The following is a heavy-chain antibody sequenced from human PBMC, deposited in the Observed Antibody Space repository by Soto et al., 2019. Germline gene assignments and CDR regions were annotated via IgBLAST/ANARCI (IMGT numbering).Heavy chain of an antibody. CDR3: ARGFRYSTYSWFDP. V-gene: IGHV1-69*13. CDR1: GSTFSTFA. D-gene: IGHD6-13*01. J-gene: IGHJ5*02. CDR2: IIPLFGKA. Sequence: GASVKVSCKAPGSTFSTFAFHWVRQAPGQGLESMGEIIPLFGKANYAQKFQGRVTITADESTSTAYMELSSLRSEDTAVYYCARGFRYSTYSWFDPWGQGTLVTVSS.